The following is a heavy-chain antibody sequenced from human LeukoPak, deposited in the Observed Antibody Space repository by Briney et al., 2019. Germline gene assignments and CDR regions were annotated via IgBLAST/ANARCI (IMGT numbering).Heavy chain of an antibody. D-gene: IGHD6-13*01. V-gene: IGHV4-34*01. CDR1: GGSFSGYY. J-gene: IGHJ4*02. CDR3: ARGLIGGYSSSWYRGYFDY. CDR2: INHSGSI. Sequence: PSETLSLTCAVYGGSFSGYYWSWIRQPPGKGLEWIGEINHSGSINYNPSLKSRVTISVDTSKNQFSLKLSSVTAADTAVYYCARGLIGGYSSSWYRGYFDYWGQGTLVTVSS.